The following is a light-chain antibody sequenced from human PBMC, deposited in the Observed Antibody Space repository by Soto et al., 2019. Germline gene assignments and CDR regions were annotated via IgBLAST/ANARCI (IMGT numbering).Light chain of an antibody. CDR2: GAS. J-gene: IGKJ2*03. Sequence: EIVMTQSPATLSVSPGERATLSCRASQSVSSNLAWYQQKPGQAPRLLIYGASTRATGIPARFSGSGSGTEFTLTISSRQSEDLAVYYCQQYNNWPPYRFGQGTKLEIK. V-gene: IGKV3-15*01. CDR1: QSVSSN. CDR3: QQYNNWPPYR.